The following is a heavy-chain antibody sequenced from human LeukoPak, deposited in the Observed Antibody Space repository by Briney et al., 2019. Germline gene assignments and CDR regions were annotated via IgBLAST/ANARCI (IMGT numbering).Heavy chain of an antibody. J-gene: IGHJ4*02. Sequence: GGSLRLSCAASGFTFRNAKMSWVRQAPGKGLEWVGRIKSTTDGGTTDYAAPVKGRFTISRDDSKSTVYLQMSSLKTEDTAVYFCAHRDTTMVRVDYWGLGTLVTVSS. CDR3: AHRDTTMVRVDY. V-gene: IGHV3-15*01. CDR2: IKSTTDGGTT. D-gene: IGHD5-18*01. CDR1: GFTFRNAK.